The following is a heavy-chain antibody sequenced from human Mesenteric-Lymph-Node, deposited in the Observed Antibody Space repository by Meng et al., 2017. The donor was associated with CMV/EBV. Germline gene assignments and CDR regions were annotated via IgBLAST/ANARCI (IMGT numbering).Heavy chain of an antibody. Sequence: ASVKVSCKVSGYTLTELSMHWVRQAPGKGLEWMGGFDPEDGETIYAQKFQGRVTMTRDTSTNTAYMDLTSLTSDDTAIYFCVRDVTVIAGRLGYWGQGTLVTVSS. D-gene: IGHD6-6*01. CDR2: FDPEDGET. CDR3: VRDVTVIAGRLGY. V-gene: IGHV1-24*01. J-gene: IGHJ4*02. CDR1: GYTLTELS.